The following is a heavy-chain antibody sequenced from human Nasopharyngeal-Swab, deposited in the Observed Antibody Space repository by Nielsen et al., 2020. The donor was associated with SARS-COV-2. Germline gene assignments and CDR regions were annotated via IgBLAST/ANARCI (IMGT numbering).Heavy chain of an antibody. J-gene: IGHJ3*02. Sequence: GGSPRLSCAATGFTFGAYWMHWVRQTSGKGLVWVSRIEGDGSSTYYADSVSGRFTISRDNARNTLYLQMNSLRVDDTAVYYCARGGYFYHGAFDIWGQGTMVTVSS. V-gene: IGHV3-74*01. CDR3: ARGGYFYHGAFDI. D-gene: IGHD5-12*01. CDR2: IEGDGSST. CDR1: GFTFGAYW.